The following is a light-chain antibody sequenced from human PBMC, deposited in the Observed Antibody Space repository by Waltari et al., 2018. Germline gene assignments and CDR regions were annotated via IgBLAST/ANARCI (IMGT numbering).Light chain of an antibody. CDR2: SNN. Sequence: QSVLTQPPSASGTPGQRVIISRSGSSSNIGSNLVTWYQQLPGTAPKLLIYSNNQRPSGVPDRFSGSKSGTSVSLAISGLQSEDEADYYCAAWDDILKGHVFGSGTKVAVL. V-gene: IGLV1-44*01. CDR1: SSNIGSNL. CDR3: AAWDDILKGHV. J-gene: IGLJ1*01.